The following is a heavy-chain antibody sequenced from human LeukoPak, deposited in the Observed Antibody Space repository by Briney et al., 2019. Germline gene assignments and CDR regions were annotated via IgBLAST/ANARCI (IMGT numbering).Heavy chain of an antibody. Sequence: PGGSLRLSCAASGFTFSSYAMHWVRQAPGKGLEWVAVISYDGSNKYYADSVKGRFTISRDNSKNTLYLQMNSLRAEDTAVYYCAKDLGKITGTDGAFDIWGQGTMVTVSS. J-gene: IGHJ3*02. D-gene: IGHD1-7*01. CDR1: GFTFSSYA. CDR2: ISYDGSNK. CDR3: AKDLGKITGTDGAFDI. V-gene: IGHV3-30-3*01.